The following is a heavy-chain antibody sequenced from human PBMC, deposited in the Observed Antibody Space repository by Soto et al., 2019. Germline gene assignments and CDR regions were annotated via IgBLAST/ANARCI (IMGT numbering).Heavy chain of an antibody. Sequence: SETLSLTCAVYGGSFSGYYWSWIRQPPGKGLEWIGEINHSGSTNYNPSLKSRVTISVDTSKNQFSLKLSSVTAADTAVYYCARPKGGSYGDKPSGAFDIWGQGTMVTVSS. CDR1: GGSFSGYY. CDR3: ARPKGGSYGDKPSGAFDI. CDR2: INHSGST. D-gene: IGHD4-17*01. V-gene: IGHV4-34*01. J-gene: IGHJ3*02.